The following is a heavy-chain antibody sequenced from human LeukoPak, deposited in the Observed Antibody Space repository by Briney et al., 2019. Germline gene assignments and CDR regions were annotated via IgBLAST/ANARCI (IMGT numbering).Heavy chain of an antibody. Sequence: GGSLRLSCAASGFTFSSYAMSWVRQAPGKGLEWVSAISGSGGSTYYADSVKGRFTISRDNSKNTLYLQMNSLRAEDTAVYYCAKVGIQLWLLGTYYFDYWGQGTLVTASS. CDR3: AKVGIQLWLLGTYYFDY. CDR2: ISGSGGST. D-gene: IGHD5-18*01. CDR1: GFTFSSYA. V-gene: IGHV3-23*01. J-gene: IGHJ4*02.